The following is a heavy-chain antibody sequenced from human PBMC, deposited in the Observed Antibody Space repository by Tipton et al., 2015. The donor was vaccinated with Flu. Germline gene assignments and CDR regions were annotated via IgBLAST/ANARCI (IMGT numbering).Heavy chain of an antibody. Sequence: SLRLSCAASGFTVSSNYMSWVRQAPGKGLEWVSVIYSGGSTYYADSVKGRFTISRDNSKNTLYLQMNSLRAEDTAGYYCARDHPPSITVLGEITDYFGMAVWGQGTTVTVSS. J-gene: IGHJ6*02. CDR1: GFTVSSNY. D-gene: IGHD3-3*01. CDR3: ARDHPPSITVLGEITDYFGMAV. V-gene: IGHV3-53*01. CDR2: IYSGGST.